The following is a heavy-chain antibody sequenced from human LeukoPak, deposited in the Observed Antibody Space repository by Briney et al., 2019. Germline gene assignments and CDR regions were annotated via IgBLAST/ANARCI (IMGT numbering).Heavy chain of an antibody. CDR2: IYYSGST. D-gene: IGHD2-15*01. J-gene: IGHJ4*02. CDR3: ARLAYRGDYYFDY. V-gene: IGHV4-59*08. Sequence: SETLSLTCTVSGGSISSYFWTWIRQPPGKGLEWIGYIYYSGSTNYNPSLKSRVTISVDTSKNQFSLKQSSVTAADTAVYYCARLAYRGDYYFDYWGQGTLVTVSS. CDR1: GGSISSYF.